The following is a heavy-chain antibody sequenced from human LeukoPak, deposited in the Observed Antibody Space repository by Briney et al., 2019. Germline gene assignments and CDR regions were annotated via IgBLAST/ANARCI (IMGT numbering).Heavy chain of an antibody. J-gene: IGHJ6*03. CDR3: ATCYGSGRENYYYYYMDV. V-gene: IGHV4-61*02. CDR2: IYTSGST. D-gene: IGHD3-10*01. Sequence: PSETLSLTCTVSGGSISSGSYYWSWIRQPAGKGLEWIGRIYTSGSTNYNPSLKSRVTMSVDTSKNQFSLKLSSVTAADTAVYYCATCYGSGRENYYYYYMDVWGKGTTVTISS. CDR1: GGSISSGSYY.